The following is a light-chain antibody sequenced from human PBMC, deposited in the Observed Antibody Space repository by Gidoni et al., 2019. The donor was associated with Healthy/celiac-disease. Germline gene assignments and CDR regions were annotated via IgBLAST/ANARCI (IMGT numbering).Light chain of an antibody. V-gene: IGKV1-39*01. Sequence: DIQMTQSPSSLSASVGDRVTITCRASPSISSYLNWYQQKPGKAPKLLIYAASSLQSAGPSRFSGSGSGTDLTLTISSLQPEDCATYYCQQSYSTPRTFGQGTKVEIK. CDR1: PSISSY. CDR3: QQSYSTPRT. J-gene: IGKJ1*01. CDR2: AAS.